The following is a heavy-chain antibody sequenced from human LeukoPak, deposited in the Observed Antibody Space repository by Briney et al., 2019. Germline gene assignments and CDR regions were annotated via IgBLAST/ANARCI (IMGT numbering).Heavy chain of an antibody. CDR3: ARESETSGWYDY. V-gene: IGHV3-43*02. Sequence: GGSLRLSCAAPGFIFDNYAILWVRQAPGKGLEWVSLISGDGGSTFYADSVRGRFTISRDNTRKSLSLQMSSLRSEDTALYYCARESETSGWYDYWGQGTPVTVSS. D-gene: IGHD6-19*01. CDR2: ISGDGGST. CDR1: GFIFDNYA. J-gene: IGHJ4*02.